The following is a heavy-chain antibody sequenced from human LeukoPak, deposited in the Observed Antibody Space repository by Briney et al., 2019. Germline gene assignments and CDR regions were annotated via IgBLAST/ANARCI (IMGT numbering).Heavy chain of an antibody. Sequence: GGSLRLSCAASGFAFSSYAMSWVRQAPGKGLEWGSAICGSGGSTYYADSVKGRFTISRDNSKNTLYLQMNSLRAEDTAVYYCAKVPAYSSSWYGPYYFDYWGQGTLVTVSS. J-gene: IGHJ4*02. CDR1: GFAFSSYA. CDR3: AKVPAYSSSWYGPYYFDY. CDR2: ICGSGGST. V-gene: IGHV3-23*01. D-gene: IGHD6-13*01.